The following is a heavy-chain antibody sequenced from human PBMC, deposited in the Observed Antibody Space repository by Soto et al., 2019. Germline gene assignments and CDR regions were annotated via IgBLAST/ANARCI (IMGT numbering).Heavy chain of an antibody. CDR3: ARDVIVVMTAIPGDFDY. CDR1: GFTFSSYS. CDR2: ISSSSSYI. Sequence: PGGSLRLSCASSGFTFSSYSMDWVRQAPGKGLEWVSSISSSSSYIYYADSVKGRFTISRDKAKNSLYLQMNSLRAEDTAVYYCARDVIVVMTAIPGDFDYWGQGALLTVSS. J-gene: IGHJ4*02. V-gene: IGHV3-21*01. D-gene: IGHD2-21*02.